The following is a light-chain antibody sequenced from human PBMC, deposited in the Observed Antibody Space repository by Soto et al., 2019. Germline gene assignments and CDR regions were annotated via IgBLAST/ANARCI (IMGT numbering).Light chain of an antibody. V-gene: IGKV1-5*03. CDR1: QSISVW. CDR3: QQYISFPLS. CDR2: QAS. J-gene: IGKJ4*01. Sequence: DIQMTQSPSTLSASIGDRVTITCRASQSISVWLAWYRQKPGQAPEVLTSQASTLERGVPSRFSGRGSGTEFTLSISSLQPDDSATYYCQQYISFPLSLGGGTKVEI.